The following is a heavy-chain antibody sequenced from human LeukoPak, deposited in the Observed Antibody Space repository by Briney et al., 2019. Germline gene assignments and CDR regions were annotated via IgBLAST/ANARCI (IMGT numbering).Heavy chain of an antibody. J-gene: IGHJ3*02. V-gene: IGHV4-59*01. CDR2: IYYSGTT. Sequence: SETLSLTCTVSGGSISGYYWSWIRQPPGKGLEWIAFIYYSGTTNYNPSLKSRVTISLDTSKNQFSLKLISVTAADTAVYYCARENVDILTGYYAFDIWGQGTMVTVSS. D-gene: IGHD3-9*01. CDR1: GGSISGYY. CDR3: ARENVDILTGYYAFDI.